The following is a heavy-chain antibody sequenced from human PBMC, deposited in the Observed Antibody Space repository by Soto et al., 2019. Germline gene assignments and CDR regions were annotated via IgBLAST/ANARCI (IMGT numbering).Heavy chain of an antibody. J-gene: IGHJ6*02. CDR1: GYTFTSYA. CDR2: INAGNGNT. D-gene: IGHD6-6*01. Sequence: ASVKVSCKASGYTFTSYAMHWVRQAPGQRLEWMGWINAGNGNTKYSQKFQGRVTITRDTSASTAYMELSSLRSEDTAVYYCARGVQLVRYYYYYGMDVWGQGTTVTV. CDR3: ARGVQLVRYYYYYGMDV. V-gene: IGHV1-3*01.